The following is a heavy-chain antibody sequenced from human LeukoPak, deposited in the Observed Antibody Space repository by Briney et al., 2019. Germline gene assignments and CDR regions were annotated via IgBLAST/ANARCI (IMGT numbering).Heavy chain of an antibody. CDR2: IRYDGSNK. D-gene: IGHD3-9*01. Sequence: GGSLRLSCAASGFTFSSYGMHWVRQAPGKGLEWVAFIRYDGSNKYYADSVKGRFTISRDNSKNTLYLQMNSLRAEDTAVYYCAKGPNYDILTSYYYYYYMDVWGKGTTVTISS. V-gene: IGHV3-30*02. CDR1: GFTFSSYG. CDR3: AKGPNYDILTSYYYYYYMDV. J-gene: IGHJ6*03.